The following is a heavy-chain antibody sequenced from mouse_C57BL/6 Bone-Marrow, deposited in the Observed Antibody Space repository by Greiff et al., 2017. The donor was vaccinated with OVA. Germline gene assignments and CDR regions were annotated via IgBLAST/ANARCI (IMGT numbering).Heavy chain of an antibody. J-gene: IGHJ2*01. Sequence: VQLQQPGTDLVKPGASVKLSCKASGYTFTSYWMHWVKQRPGQGLEWIGNINPSNGGTNYNEKFKSKATLTVDKSSSTAYMQLSSLTSEDSAVYYCARSGITTVVATDYWGQGTTLTVSS. CDR3: ARSGITTVVATDY. V-gene: IGHV1-53*01. CDR2: INPSNGGT. D-gene: IGHD1-1*01. CDR1: GYTFTSYW.